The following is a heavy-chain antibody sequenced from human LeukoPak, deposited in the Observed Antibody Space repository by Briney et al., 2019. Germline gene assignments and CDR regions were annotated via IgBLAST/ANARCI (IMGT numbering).Heavy chain of an antibody. CDR1: GYTFTSYG. V-gene: IGHV1-18*01. J-gene: IGHJ4*02. CDR2: ISAYNGNT. D-gene: IGHD3-3*01. CDR3: AREGATRDFWSGYYTDLYYFDY. Sequence: ASVKVSCKASGYTFTSYGISWVRQAPGQGLEWMGWISAYNGNTNYAQKLQGRVTMTTDTSTSTAYMELRSLRSEDTAVYYCAREGATRDFWSGYYTDLYYFDYWGQGTLVTVSS.